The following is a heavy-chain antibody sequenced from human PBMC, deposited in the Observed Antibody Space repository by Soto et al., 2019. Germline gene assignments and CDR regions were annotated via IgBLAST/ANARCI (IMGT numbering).Heavy chain of an antibody. J-gene: IGHJ5*02. V-gene: IGHV3-21*01. CDR2: ISSSSSYI. D-gene: IGHD2-15*01. CDR1: GFTFSSYS. CDR3: ASDAGYCSGGSCYPLYNWFDP. Sequence: EVQLVESGGDLVKPGGSLRLSCAASGFTFSSYSMNWVRQAPGKGLEWVSSISSSSSYIYYADSVKGRFTISRDNAKNSLYLQMNSLRAEDTAVYYCASDAGYCSGGSCYPLYNWFDPWGQGTLVTVSS.